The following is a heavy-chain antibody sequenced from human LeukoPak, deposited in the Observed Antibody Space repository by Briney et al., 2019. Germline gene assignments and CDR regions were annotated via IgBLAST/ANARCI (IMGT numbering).Heavy chain of an antibody. CDR3: AKSLGVVRGVYL. J-gene: IGHJ4*02. CDR1: GFTFSSYA. V-gene: IGHV3-23*01. Sequence: GGPLRLSCAASGFTFSSYAMSWVRQAPGKGLEWVSAISGSGGSTYYADSVKGRFTISRDNSKNTLYLQMNSLRAEDTAVYYCAKSLGVVRGVYLWGQGTLVTVSS. D-gene: IGHD3-10*01. CDR2: ISGSGGST.